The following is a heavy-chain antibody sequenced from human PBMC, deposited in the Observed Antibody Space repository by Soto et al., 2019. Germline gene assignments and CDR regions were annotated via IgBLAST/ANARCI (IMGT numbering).Heavy chain of an antibody. J-gene: IGHJ4*02. V-gene: IGHV3-11*06. CDR3: ARDLRFSSTNYFDF. CDR1: GSLFTDYY. Sequence: QVQLVESGGGLVKPGGPLSLSGPASGSLFTDYYMSWIPKPPGKGLEWLAYIDGSSDYTNSADSVKGRFTISRDNAKNSVFLQMNNLRADDTAVYYCARDLRFSSTNYFDFWGRGTLVTVSS. D-gene: IGHD2-8*01. CDR2: IDGSSDYT.